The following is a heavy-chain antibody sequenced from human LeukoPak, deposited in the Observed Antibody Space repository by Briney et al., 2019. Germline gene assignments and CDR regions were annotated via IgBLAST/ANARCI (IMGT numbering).Heavy chain of an antibody. CDR3: ATFIAGNWFDP. CDR2: INPSGGST. CDR1: GYTFTSYY. D-gene: IGHD6-13*01. J-gene: IGHJ5*02. Sequence: ASVKVSCKASGYTFTSYYMHWVRQAPGQGLEWMGIINPSGGSTSYAQKFQGRVTMTEDTSTDTAYMELSSLRSEDTAVYYCATFIAGNWFDPWGQGTLVTVSS. V-gene: IGHV1-46*01.